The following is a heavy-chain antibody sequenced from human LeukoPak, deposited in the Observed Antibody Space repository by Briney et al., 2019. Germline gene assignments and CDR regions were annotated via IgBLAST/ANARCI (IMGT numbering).Heavy chain of an antibody. CDR2: IYHSGST. V-gene: IGHV4-30-2*01. D-gene: IGHD3-3*01. J-gene: IGHJ6*02. CDR3: ARGPLKNYDFWSGYSNYYYYGMDV. CDR1: GGSISSGGYS. Sequence: PSETLSLTCAVSGGSISSGGYSWSWIRQPPGEGLEWIGYIYHSGSTYYNPSLKSRVTISVDTSKNQFSLKLSSVTAADTAVYYCARGPLKNYDFWSGYSNYYYYGMDVWGQGTTVTVSS.